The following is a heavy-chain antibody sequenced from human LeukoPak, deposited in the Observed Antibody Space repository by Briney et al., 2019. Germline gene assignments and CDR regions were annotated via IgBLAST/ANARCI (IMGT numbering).Heavy chain of an antibody. Sequence: PSETLSLTCTVSGGAISYYYWNWIRQPPGKGLEWIGYIYYTGNTNYNPSLKSRVTISVDTSKNQFSLKLSSVTAADMAVYYCARDRLQLQSWGQGTLVTVSS. D-gene: IGHD5-24*01. CDR3: ARDRLQLQS. CDR2: IYYTGNT. J-gene: IGHJ5*02. V-gene: IGHV4-59*01. CDR1: GGAISYYY.